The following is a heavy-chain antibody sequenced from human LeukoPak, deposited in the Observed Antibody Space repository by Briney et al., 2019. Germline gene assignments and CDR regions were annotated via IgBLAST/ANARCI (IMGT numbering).Heavy chain of an antibody. J-gene: IGHJ4*02. CDR3: ARERNFYYFDY. V-gene: IGHV3-69-1*02. D-gene: IGHD3-3*01. Sequence: GGSLRLSCAASGFTFNDYTMTWVRQAPGKGLEWVSSITGDCNIFYADSVKGRFTISRDNAQNSLFLELNSLRGEDTAVYYCARERNFYYFDYWSQGALVTVSS. CDR2: ITGDCNI. CDR1: GFTFNDYT.